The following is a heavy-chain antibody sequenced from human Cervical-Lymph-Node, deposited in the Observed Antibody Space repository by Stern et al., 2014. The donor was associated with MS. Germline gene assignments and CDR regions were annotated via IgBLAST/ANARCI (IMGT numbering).Heavy chain of an antibody. V-gene: IGHV3-53*01. CDR3: TSHANLVPVDY. J-gene: IGHJ4*02. CDR2: IYSGGGT. Sequence: VQLVESGGGLIQPGGSLRLSCAASGFTVSSYYMSWVRQAPGKGLEWVSLIYSGGGTDYADSVKGRFTISRDNSKNTLYLQMNSLRADDTAVYYCTSHANLVPVDYWGQGTLVTVSS. CDR1: GFTVSSYY.